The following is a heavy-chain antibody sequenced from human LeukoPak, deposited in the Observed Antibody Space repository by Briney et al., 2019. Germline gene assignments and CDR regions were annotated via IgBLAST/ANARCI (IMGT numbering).Heavy chain of an antibody. CDR3: ARGGNRGVIKEP. D-gene: IGHD3-10*01. CDR2: ITTNSRTT. V-gene: IGHV3-48*03. J-gene: IGHJ5*02. Sequence: GGSLRLSCAASGFTFSNYEMNWVRQAPGKGLEWVSYITTNSRTTYYADSVKGRFTISRDNAKNSLYLQMNSLRAEDTAVYYCARGGNRGVIKEPWGQGTLVIVSS. CDR1: GFTFSNYE.